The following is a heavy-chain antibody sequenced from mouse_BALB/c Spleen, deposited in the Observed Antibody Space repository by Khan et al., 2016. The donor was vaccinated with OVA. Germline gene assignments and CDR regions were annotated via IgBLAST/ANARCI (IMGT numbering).Heavy chain of an antibody. CDR2: ISYSGST. CDR3: ARRFYYGHWYFDV. J-gene: IGHJ1*01. Sequence: VQLKESGPGLVKPSQSLSLTCTVTGYSITSDYAWNWIRQLPGNKLEWMAYISYSGSTGYNPSLKNRVSITRDTSKNQFFLQLNSVTTEDTATYYCARRFYYGHWYFDVWGAGTPVTVSS. D-gene: IGHD1-1*01. V-gene: IGHV3-2*02. CDR1: GYSITSDYA.